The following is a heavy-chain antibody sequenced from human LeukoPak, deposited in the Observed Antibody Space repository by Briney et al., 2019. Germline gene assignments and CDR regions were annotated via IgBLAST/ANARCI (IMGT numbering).Heavy chain of an antibody. Sequence: GGSLRLSCAASGFTFSSYSMNWVRQAPGKGLEWVSYISSSSSTIYYADSVKGRFTISRDNAKNSLYLQMNSLRAEDTAVYYCAREGHTIFGVPTPDYWGQGTLVTVSS. CDR2: ISSSSSTI. D-gene: IGHD3-3*01. V-gene: IGHV3-48*01. CDR3: AREGHTIFGVPTPDY. J-gene: IGHJ4*02. CDR1: GFTFSSYS.